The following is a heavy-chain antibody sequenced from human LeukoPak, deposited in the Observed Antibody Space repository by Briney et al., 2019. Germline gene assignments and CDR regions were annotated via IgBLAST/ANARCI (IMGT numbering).Heavy chain of an antibody. CDR2: ISAYNGNT. D-gene: IGHD4-17*01. CDR1: GYTFTSYG. Sequence: ASVKVSCKASGYTFTSYGISWVRQAPGQGLEWMGWISAYNGNTNYAQKLQGRVTITTDTSTSTAYMELRSLRSDDTAVYYCARDSALFTVTPGYFDYWGQGTLVTVSS. CDR3: ARDSALFTVTPGYFDY. V-gene: IGHV1-18*01. J-gene: IGHJ4*02.